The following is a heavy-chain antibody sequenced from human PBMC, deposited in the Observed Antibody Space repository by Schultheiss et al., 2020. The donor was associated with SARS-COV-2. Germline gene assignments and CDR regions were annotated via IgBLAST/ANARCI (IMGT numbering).Heavy chain of an antibody. V-gene: IGHV4-34*01. J-gene: IGHJ4*02. CDR2: INHSGST. D-gene: IGHD3-22*01. CDR1: GGSFSGYY. Sequence: SETLSLTCAVYGGSFSGYYWSWIRQPPGKGLEWIGEINHSGSTNYNPSLKSRVTISVDTSKNQFSLKLSSVTAADTAVYYCARASSGSFDYWGQGTLVTVSS. CDR3: ARASSGSFDY.